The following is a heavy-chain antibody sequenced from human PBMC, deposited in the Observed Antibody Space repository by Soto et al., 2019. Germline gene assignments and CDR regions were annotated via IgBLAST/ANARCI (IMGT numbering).Heavy chain of an antibody. CDR3: ARDQQLLRQGYYYYYMDV. Sequence: QVQLVESGGGVVQPGRSLRLSCAASGFTFSSYGMHWVRQAPGKGLEWVAVIWYDGSNKYYADSVKGRFTISRDNSKNTLYLQMNSRRAEDTAVYYCARDQQLLRQGYYYYYMDVWGKGTTVTVSS. V-gene: IGHV3-33*01. CDR2: IWYDGSNK. CDR1: GFTFSSYG. J-gene: IGHJ6*03. D-gene: IGHD2-2*01.